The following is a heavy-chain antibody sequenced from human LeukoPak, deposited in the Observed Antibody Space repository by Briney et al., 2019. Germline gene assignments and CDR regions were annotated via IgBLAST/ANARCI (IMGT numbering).Heavy chain of an antibody. Sequence: ASVKVSCKVSGYTLTELSMHWVRQAPGKGLERMGGFDPEDGETIYAQKFQGRVTMTEDTSTDTAYMELSSLRSEDTAVYYCATRKGPQLRYFDWSFDYWGQGTLVTVSS. CDR1: GYTLTELS. J-gene: IGHJ4*02. D-gene: IGHD3-9*01. CDR3: ATRKGPQLRYFDWSFDY. CDR2: FDPEDGET. V-gene: IGHV1-24*01.